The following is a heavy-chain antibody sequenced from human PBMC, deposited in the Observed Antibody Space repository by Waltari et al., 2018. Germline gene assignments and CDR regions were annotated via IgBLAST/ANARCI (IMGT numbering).Heavy chain of an antibody. J-gene: IGHJ3*02. V-gene: IGHV4-59*01. D-gene: IGHD3-22*01. CDR2: IYYSGST. CDR1: GGSISSCY. Sequence: QVQLQESGPGLVKPSETLSLTCTVCGGSISSCYWGWIRQPPGKGLEWIGYIYYSGSTNYNPSLKSRVTISVDTSKNQFSLKLSSVTAADTAVYYCARCSSGYVGAFDIWGQGTMVTVSS. CDR3: ARCSSGYVGAFDI.